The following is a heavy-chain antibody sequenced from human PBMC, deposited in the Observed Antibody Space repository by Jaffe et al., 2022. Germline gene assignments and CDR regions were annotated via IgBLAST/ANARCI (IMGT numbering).Heavy chain of an antibody. CDR1: GGSISSSNW. CDR3: ARIRIAVAGDEYFQH. CDR2: IYHSGST. V-gene: IGHV4-4*02. Sequence: QVQLQESGPGLVKPSGTLSLTCAVSGGSISSSNWWSWIRQPPGKGLEWIGEIYHSGSTNYNPSLKSRVTISVDKSKNQFSLKLSSVTAADTAVYYCARIRIAVAGDEYFQHWGQGTLVTVSS. D-gene: IGHD6-19*01. J-gene: IGHJ1*01.